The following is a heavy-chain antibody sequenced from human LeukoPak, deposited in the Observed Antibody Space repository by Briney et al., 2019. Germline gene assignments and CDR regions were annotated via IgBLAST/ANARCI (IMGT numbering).Heavy chain of an antibody. D-gene: IGHD6-19*01. Sequence: GGSLRLSCATSGFNVNDYGMSWVREGPGKGLEWAGGINWNGGRTGYADSVKGRFTISRDNAMKFLYLQMNSLRVEDTALYYCARDGRSGWYSDYWGQGSLVTVSS. CDR1: GFNVNDYG. J-gene: IGHJ4*02. V-gene: IGHV3-20*04. CDR3: ARDGRSGWYSDY. CDR2: INWNGGRT.